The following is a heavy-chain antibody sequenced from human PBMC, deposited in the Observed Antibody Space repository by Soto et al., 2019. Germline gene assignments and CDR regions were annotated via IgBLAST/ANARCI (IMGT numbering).Heavy chain of an antibody. V-gene: IGHV4-38-2*02. CDR1: GYSISSGYY. CDR3: ARDSVVVVTAIHRLYYCYYGMDV. CDR2: IYHSGST. D-gene: IGHD2-21*02. Sequence: SETLSLTCAVSGYSISSGYYWGWIRQPPGKGLEWIGSIYHSGSTYYNPSLKSRVTISVDTSKNQFSLKLSSVTAADTAVYYCARDSVVVVTAIHRLYYCYYGMDVWGQGTTVTVSS. J-gene: IGHJ6*02.